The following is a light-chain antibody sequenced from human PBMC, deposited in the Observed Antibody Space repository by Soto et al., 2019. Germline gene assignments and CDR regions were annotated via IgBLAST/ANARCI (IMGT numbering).Light chain of an antibody. V-gene: IGKV3-20*01. Sequence: EIVLTQSPGTLSLSPGERATLSCRASQSVSSNYLAWYQQKPGQAPRLLIYGASSRATGIPDRFSGNGSETDFTLTISRLEPEDFAVYYCQQYGSSPGTFGQGTKVEIK. CDR1: QSVSSNY. CDR2: GAS. CDR3: QQYGSSPGT. J-gene: IGKJ1*01.